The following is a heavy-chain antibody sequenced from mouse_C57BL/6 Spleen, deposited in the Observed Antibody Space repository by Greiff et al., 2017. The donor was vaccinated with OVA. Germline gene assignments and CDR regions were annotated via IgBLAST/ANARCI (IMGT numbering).Heavy chain of an antibody. D-gene: IGHD1-1*01. CDR1: GFTFTDYY. CDR3: ARWGYGSSYYWYFDV. CDR2: IRNKANGYTT. V-gene: IGHV7-3*01. J-gene: IGHJ1*03. Sequence: DVMLVESGGGLVQPGGSLSLSCAASGFTFTDYYMSWVRQPPGKALEWLGFIRNKANGYTTEYSASVKGRITISRDNSQSILYLQMNALRAEDSATYYCARWGYGSSYYWYFDVWGTGTTVTVSS.